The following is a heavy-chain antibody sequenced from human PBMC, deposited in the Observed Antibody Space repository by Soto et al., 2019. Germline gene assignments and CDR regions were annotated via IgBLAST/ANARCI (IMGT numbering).Heavy chain of an antibody. CDR1: GFSLNTGGVG. D-gene: IGHD3-10*01. J-gene: IGHJ6*02. CDR2: IYWDDDE. V-gene: IGHV2-5*02. CDR3: VRNWRYYGGDYYYGMDA. Sequence: ITLKESGPTLVNPTQTLTLTCTFSGFSLNTGGVGVGWVRQPRGKAMEWLALIYWDDDERYRPSLRSRLNITKDTINNQVVLTTTNLDPEDTATYYCVRNWRYYGGDYYYGMDAWGQGTTVTVSS.